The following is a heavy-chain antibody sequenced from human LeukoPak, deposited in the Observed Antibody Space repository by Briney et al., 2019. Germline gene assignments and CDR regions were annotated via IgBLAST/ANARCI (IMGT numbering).Heavy chain of an antibody. Sequence: GGSLRLSCGGSGFIFSSYEINWVRQAPGKGLEWVSYISSSGSTIYYADCVKGRFTISRDNAKNSLYLQMNSLRAEDTAVYYCARVTLPFISSWYAIDYWGQGTLVTVSS. D-gene: IGHD6-13*01. CDR1: GFIFSSYE. CDR3: ARVTLPFISSWYAIDY. V-gene: IGHV3-48*03. CDR2: ISSSGSTI. J-gene: IGHJ4*02.